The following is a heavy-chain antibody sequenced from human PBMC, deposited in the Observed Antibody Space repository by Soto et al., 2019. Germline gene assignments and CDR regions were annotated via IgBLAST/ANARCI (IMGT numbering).Heavy chain of an antibody. J-gene: IGHJ6*02. CDR1: CFTFSNAW. CDR3: TTNYGSGSEYYYYGMDV. V-gene: IGHV3-15*07. D-gene: IGHD3-10*01. Sequence: GGALRLSCAASCFTFSNAWMNLVRQAPGKGLEWVGRIKSKTDGGTTDYAAPVKGRFTISRDDSKNTLYLQMNSLKTEDTAVYYCTTNYGSGSEYYYYGMDVWGQGTTVTVSS. CDR2: IKSKTDGGTT.